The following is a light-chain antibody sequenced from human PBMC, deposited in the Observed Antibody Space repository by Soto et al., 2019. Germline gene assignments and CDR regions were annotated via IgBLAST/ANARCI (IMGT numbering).Light chain of an antibody. J-gene: IGLJ2*01. CDR3: ATWDDSLNGPV. CDR1: SSNIGTNS. V-gene: IGLV1-44*01. CDR2: KSN. Sequence: QSVLTQPPSTSGTPGQRVTISCSGSSSNIGTNSVNWYQQLPGTAPKLLIYKSNQRPSGVPDRFSGSKSGTSASLAISGLQSEDEADYYCATWDDSLNGPVFSGGTKLTVL.